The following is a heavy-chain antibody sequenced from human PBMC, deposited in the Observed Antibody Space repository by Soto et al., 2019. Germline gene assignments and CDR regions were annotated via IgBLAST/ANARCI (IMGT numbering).Heavy chain of an antibody. J-gene: IGHJ5*02. CDR2: INPSGGST. V-gene: IGHV1-46*01. D-gene: IGHD3-3*01. Sequence: ASVKVSCKASGYTFTSYYMHWVRQAPGQGLEWMGIINPSGGSTSYAQKFQGRVTMTRDTSTSTVYMELSSLRSEDTAVYYCARDREVLTIFGVVIINNWFDPWGRGTLVTVSS. CDR3: ARDREVLTIFGVVIINNWFDP. CDR1: GYTFTSYY.